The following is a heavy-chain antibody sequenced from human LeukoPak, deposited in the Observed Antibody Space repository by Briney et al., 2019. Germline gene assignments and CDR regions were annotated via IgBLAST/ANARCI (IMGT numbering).Heavy chain of an antibody. V-gene: IGHV4-59*01. CDR1: GGSITSYY. CDR3: ARAEMSGSHYYYGLDV. J-gene: IGHJ6*02. D-gene: IGHD3-3*01. Sequence: SETLSLTCTVSGGSITSYYWSWIRQPPGKGLEWIGYFYYTGSTNYNPSLKSRVTISVDTSKNQFSLKLSSVTTADTAVYYCARAEMSGSHYYYGLDVWGQGTTVTVS. CDR2: FYYTGST.